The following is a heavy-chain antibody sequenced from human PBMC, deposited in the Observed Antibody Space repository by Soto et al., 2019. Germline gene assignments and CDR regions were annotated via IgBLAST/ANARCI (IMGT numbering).Heavy chain of an antibody. CDR3: ARGMGANHNHMDV. CDR2: MWYDGSLK. J-gene: IGHJ6*03. CDR1: GFTFSSYG. V-gene: IGHV3-33*01. Sequence: HLGGSLRLSCAAAGFTFSSYGMHWVRQPPGKGLEWVAVMWYDGSLKYFGDFVEGRFTISRDDSKSILFLQMSSLRAEDTAVYYCARGMGANHNHMDVWGKGTTVTVSS.